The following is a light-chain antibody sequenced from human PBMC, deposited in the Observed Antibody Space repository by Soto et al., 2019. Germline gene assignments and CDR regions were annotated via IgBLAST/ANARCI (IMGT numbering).Light chain of an antibody. Sequence: DIVMTQSPLSLPVTPGEPASISCRSSQNLLQSNGYNYLDWYRQKPGQSPQLLIYLGSNRASGVPDRFSGSGSGTDFTLKISRVEAEDVGVYYCMQALQTPITFGQGTRLEIK. CDR2: LGS. CDR1: QNLLQSNGYNY. CDR3: MQALQTPIT. V-gene: IGKV2-28*01. J-gene: IGKJ5*01.